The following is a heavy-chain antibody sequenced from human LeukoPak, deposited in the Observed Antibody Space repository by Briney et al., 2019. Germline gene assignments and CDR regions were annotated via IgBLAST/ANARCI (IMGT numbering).Heavy chain of an antibody. CDR2: IKHDGSEE. J-gene: IGHJ4*02. D-gene: IGHD6-25*01. CDR3: AAGRAASY. CDR1: GFTFSNYW. V-gene: IGHV3-7*01. Sequence: GGSLRLSCAASGFTFSNYWMTWVRQAPGKGLEWVANIKHDGSEEYYVDSVKGRFTISRDNAKNSLYLQMNSLRAEDTAVYYCAAGRAASYWGQGTLVTVSS.